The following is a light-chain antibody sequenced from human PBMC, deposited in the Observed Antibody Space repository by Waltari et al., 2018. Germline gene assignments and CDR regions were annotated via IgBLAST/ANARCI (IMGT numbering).Light chain of an antibody. V-gene: IGKV2-30*01. CDR1: QSLVYSDGNIY. J-gene: IGKJ2*01. CDR3: MQARQTPFT. CDR2: KVS. Sequence: DVVMTQSPLSLPVTLGQPASISCRSSQSLVYSDGNIYLNWFQQRPGQSPRRLIYKVSRRDSGGPDRFSGSGSGTDFTLRISRVEAEDVGLYYCMQARQTPFTFGQGTKLEI.